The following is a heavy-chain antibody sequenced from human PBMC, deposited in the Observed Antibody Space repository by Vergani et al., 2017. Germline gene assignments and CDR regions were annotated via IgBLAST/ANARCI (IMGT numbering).Heavy chain of an antibody. CDR2: ISSSSSYT. Sequence: QVQLVESGGGLVKPGGSLRLSCAASGFTFSDYYMSWIRQAPGKGLEWVSYISSSSSYTNYADSVKGLFTISRDNAKNSLYLQMNSLRAEDTAVYYCATLSVGYSSSWYRDYWGQGTLVTVSS. D-gene: IGHD6-13*01. CDR3: ATLSVGYSSSWYRDY. J-gene: IGHJ4*02. CDR1: GFTFSDYY. V-gene: IGHV3-11*05.